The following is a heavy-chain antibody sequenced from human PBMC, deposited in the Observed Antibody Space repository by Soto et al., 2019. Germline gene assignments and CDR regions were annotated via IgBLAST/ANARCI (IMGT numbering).Heavy chain of an antibody. CDR1: GFSLSTSGVG. CDR2: IYWDDDK. V-gene: IGHV2-5*02. J-gene: IGHJ6*03. Sequence: GSGPTLVNPTQTLTLTCTFSGFSLSTSGVGVGWIRQPPGKALEWLALIYWDDDKRYSPSLKSRLTITKDTSKNQVVLTMTNMDPVDTATYYCAHSGDDILTGYSYYMDVWGKGTTVTVSS. CDR3: AHSGDDILTGYSYYMDV. D-gene: IGHD3-9*01.